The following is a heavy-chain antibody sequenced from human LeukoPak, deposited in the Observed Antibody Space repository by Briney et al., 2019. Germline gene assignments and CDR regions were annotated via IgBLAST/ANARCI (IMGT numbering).Heavy chain of an antibody. CDR1: GGSISSSSYF. D-gene: IGHD2-15*01. Sequence: SETLSLTCTVSGGSISSSSYFWDWIRQPPGKGLEWIGSIHYSGSTYYSPSLKSRVTISVDTSKNQFSLKMRSVTAADTAVYYCARRGLVAATGRLLDFWGQGTLVSVSS. CDR3: ARRGLVAATGRLLDF. J-gene: IGHJ4*02. V-gene: IGHV4-39*01. CDR2: IHYSGST.